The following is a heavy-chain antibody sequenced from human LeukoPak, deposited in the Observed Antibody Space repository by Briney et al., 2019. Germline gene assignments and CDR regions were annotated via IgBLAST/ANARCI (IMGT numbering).Heavy chain of an antibody. CDR3: ARGLAAAGTAY. CDR1: GFTFDDYG. CDR2: INWNGGST. D-gene: IGHD6-13*01. V-gene: IGHV3-20*04. J-gene: IGHJ4*02. Sequence: PGGSLRLSCVASGFTFDDYGMSWVPQAPGKGLEWVSGINWNGGSTGYADSGKGRFTISRDNAKNSLYLQMNSLRAEDTALYYCARGLAAAGTAYWGQGTLVTVSS.